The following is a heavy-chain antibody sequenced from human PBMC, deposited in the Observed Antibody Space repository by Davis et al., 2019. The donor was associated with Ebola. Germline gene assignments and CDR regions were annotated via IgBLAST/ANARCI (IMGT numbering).Heavy chain of an antibody. CDR3: ARIRFLEWSTRRGMDV. CDR2: IYSGGST. CDR1: GFTVSSNY. D-gene: IGHD3-3*01. J-gene: IGHJ6*02. V-gene: IGHV3-66*01. Sequence: GESLKISCAASGFTVSSNYMSWVRQAPGKGLEWVSVIYSGGSTYYADSVKGRFTISRDNSKNTLYLQMNSLRAEDTAVYYCARIRFLEWSTRRGMDVWGQGTTVTVSS.